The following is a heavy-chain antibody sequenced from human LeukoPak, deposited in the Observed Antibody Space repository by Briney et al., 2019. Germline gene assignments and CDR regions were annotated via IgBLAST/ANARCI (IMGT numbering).Heavy chain of an antibody. CDR1: GDSISLSFYY. CDR3: ARVVRGVKDYQYYYYLDV. D-gene: IGHD3-10*01. J-gene: IGHJ6*03. Sequence: NPSETLSLTCSVSGDSISLSFYYWGWIRQPPGKALEWIGSVYYSGTTSYNPSLKSRVTISVDTSKNQFSLKLSSVTAADTAVYYCARVVRGVKDYQYYYYLDVWGRGTTVTVSS. V-gene: IGHV4-39*07. CDR2: VYYSGTT.